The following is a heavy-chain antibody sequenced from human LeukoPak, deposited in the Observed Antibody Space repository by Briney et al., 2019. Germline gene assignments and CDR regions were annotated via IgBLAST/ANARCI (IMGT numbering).Heavy chain of an antibody. CDR3: TGEGGRGRGRLDP. J-gene: IGHJ5*02. Sequence: GGSLRLSCAASGFTFSSYAMSWVRQAPGKGLEWVSAISGSGGSTYYADSVKGRFTISRDNSKNTLYLQMNSLKTEDTAVYYCTGEGGRGRGRLDPWGQGTLVTVSS. CDR2: ISGSGGST. V-gene: IGHV3-23*01. D-gene: IGHD1-14*01. CDR1: GFTFSSYA.